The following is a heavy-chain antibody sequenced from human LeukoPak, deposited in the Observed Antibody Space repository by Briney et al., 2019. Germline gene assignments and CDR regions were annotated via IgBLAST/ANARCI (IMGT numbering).Heavy chain of an antibody. CDR1: GFTFSSYW. CDR3: ARLKYGSPQH. Sequence: GGSLRLSCAASGFTFSSYWMHWVRQAPGKGLVWVSNINSDGSTTTYADSVKGRFTISRDNAENTLYLQMNSLRAEDTAVYYCARLKYGSPQHWGQGTLVTVSS. J-gene: IGHJ1*01. CDR2: INSDGSTT. D-gene: IGHD1-26*01. V-gene: IGHV3-74*01.